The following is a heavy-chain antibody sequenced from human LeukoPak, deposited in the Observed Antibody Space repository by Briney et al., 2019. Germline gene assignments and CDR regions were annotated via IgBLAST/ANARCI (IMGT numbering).Heavy chain of an antibody. J-gene: IGHJ3*02. Sequence: GGSLRLSCAASGFTFDDYAMHWVRQAPGKGLGWVSGISWNSGSIGYADSVKGRFAISRDNAKNSLYLQMNSLRAEDTALYYCAKDAGNWPNAFDIWGQGTMVTVSS. CDR2: ISWNSGSI. CDR1: GFTFDDYA. V-gene: IGHV3-9*01. CDR3: AKDAGNWPNAFDI. D-gene: IGHD1-1*01.